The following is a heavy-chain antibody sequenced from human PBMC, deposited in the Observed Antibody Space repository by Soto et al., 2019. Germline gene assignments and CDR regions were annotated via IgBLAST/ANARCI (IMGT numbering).Heavy chain of an antibody. D-gene: IGHD6-6*01. CDR3: AKDRGYGSSGLDY. V-gene: IGHV3-23*01. J-gene: IGHJ4*02. CDR1: GFTFSSYA. Sequence: EVQLLESGGGLVQPGGSLRLSCAASGFTFSSYAMSWVRQAPGKGLEWVSAISGSGGSTYYADSVKGRFTISRDNSKNPLFLKMTGLRAGDRAVYYGAKDRGYGSSGLDYGGQGPLVTFSS. CDR2: ISGSGGST.